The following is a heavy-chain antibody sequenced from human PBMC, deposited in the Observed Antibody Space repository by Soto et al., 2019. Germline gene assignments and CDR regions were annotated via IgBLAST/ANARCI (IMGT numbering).Heavy chain of an antibody. Sequence: SVKVSCKASGCTFSSYTISWVRQAPGQGLEWMGRIIPILGIANYAQKFQGRVTIIADKSTSTAYMELSSLRSEDTAVYYCATTVTTSVEYYFDYWGQGTLVTVSS. D-gene: IGHD4-4*01. CDR1: GCTFSSYT. CDR3: ATTVTTSVEYYFDY. J-gene: IGHJ4*02. CDR2: IIPILGIA. V-gene: IGHV1-69*02.